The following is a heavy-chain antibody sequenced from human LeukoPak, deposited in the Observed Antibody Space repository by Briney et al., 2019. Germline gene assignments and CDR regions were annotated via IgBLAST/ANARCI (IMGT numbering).Heavy chain of an antibody. CDR2: TYYRSKWYN. CDR3: ARSIATPSTNWFDP. Sequence: SQTLSLTCAVSGDSVSSNSAAWNWIRQSPSRGLEWLVRTYYRSKWYNDYAVSVKSRITINPDTSKNQFSLQLYSVTPDDTAVYYCARSIATPSTNWFDPWGQGTLVTVSS. CDR1: GDSVSSNSAA. D-gene: IGHD6-6*01. J-gene: IGHJ5*02. V-gene: IGHV6-1*01.